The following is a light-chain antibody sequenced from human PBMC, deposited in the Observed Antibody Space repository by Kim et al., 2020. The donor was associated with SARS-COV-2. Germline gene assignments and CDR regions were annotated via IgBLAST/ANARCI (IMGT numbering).Light chain of an antibody. Sequence: DIQMTQSPSTLSASVGDRVTTTCRASQSISSWLAWYQQKPGKAPKLLIYKASSLESGVPSRFSGSGSGTEFTLTISSLQPDDFATYYCQQYNSYSSTFGQGTKLEI. CDR3: QQYNSYSST. CDR1: QSISSW. J-gene: IGKJ2*02. CDR2: KAS. V-gene: IGKV1-5*03.